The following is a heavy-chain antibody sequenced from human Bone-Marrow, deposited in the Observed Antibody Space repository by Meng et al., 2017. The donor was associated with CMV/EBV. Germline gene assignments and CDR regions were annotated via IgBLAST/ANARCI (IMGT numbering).Heavy chain of an antibody. D-gene: IGHD2-21*01. J-gene: IGHJ2*01. Sequence: YTFTGYDMHWVRQAPGQGLEWMGWINPNSGGTNYAQKFQGRVTMTRDTSISTAYMELSRLRSDDTAVYYCARDGCGGDCYSYWYFDLWGRGTLVTVSS. CDR3: ARDGCGGDCYSYWYFDL. CDR2: INPNSGGT. V-gene: IGHV1-2*02. CDR1: YTFTGYD.